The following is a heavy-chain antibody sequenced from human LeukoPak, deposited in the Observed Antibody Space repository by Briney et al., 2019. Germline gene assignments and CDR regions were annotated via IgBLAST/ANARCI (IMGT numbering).Heavy chain of an antibody. CDR3: ARAPSSSIAARPDFGGYFDYYYMDV. V-gene: IGHV1-18*01. Sequence: ASVKVSCKASGYTFTSYGISWVRQAPGQGLEWMGWISTYNGNTNYAQKLQGRVTMTTDTSTSTAYMELRSLRSDDTAVYYCARAPSSSIAARPDFGGYFDYYYMDVWGKGTTVTVSS. J-gene: IGHJ6*03. CDR1: GYTFTSYG. CDR2: ISTYNGNT. D-gene: IGHD6-6*01.